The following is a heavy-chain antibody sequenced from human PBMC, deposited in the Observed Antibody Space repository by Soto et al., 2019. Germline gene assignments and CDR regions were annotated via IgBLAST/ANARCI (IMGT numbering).Heavy chain of an antibody. V-gene: IGHV1-3*01. CDR3: ASDTAMPTYYYYYRMDV. CDR2: INAGNGNT. Sequence: ASVKVSCKASGYTFTSYAMHWVRQAPGQRLEWMGWINAGNGNTKYSQKFQGRVTITRDTSASTAYMELSSLRSEDTAVYYCASDTAMPTYYYYYRMDVWGQGTTVTVSS. CDR1: GYTFTSYA. D-gene: IGHD5-18*01. J-gene: IGHJ6*02.